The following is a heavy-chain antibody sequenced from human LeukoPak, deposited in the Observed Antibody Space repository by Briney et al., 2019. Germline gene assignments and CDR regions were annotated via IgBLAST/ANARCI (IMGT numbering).Heavy chain of an antibody. D-gene: IGHD6-13*01. CDR1: GYRFTYYY. CDR2: FNSVSGGT. J-gene: IGHJ4*02. V-gene: IGHV1-2*02. CDR3: ASALNSRSSSC. Sequence: GASVKVSCKASGYRFTYYYMHWVRQAPGQGREWMGWFNSVSGGTNYAQKFQGRVTMTTDTTISTAYMELTRLRSDDTAVYYCASALNSRSSSCWGQGTRVTVSS.